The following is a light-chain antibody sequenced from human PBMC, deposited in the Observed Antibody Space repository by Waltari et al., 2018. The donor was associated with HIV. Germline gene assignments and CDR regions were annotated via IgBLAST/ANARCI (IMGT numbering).Light chain of an antibody. J-gene: IGKJ1*01. V-gene: IGKV3-20*01. CDR1: KSLNSTY. CDR2: GAS. CDR3: HQYGSSPRT. Sequence: EIELTQSPGTLSLSQGERATLACRASKSLNSTYLARYQQQPGQTPRLLIYGASSRAIGIPDRFSGSGSGTDFTLTISRLEPGDFAVYYCHQYGSSPRTFGQGTKVDIK.